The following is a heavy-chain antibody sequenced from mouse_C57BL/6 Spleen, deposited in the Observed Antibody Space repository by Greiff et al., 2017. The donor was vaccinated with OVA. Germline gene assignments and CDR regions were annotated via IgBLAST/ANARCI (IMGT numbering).Heavy chain of an antibody. CDR2: IDPSDSYT. D-gene: IGHD1-1*01. J-gene: IGHJ4*01. CDR3: ARRHYYGSSYYAMDY. Sequence: VQLQQPGAELVMPGASVKLSCKASGYTFTSYWMHWVKQRPGQGLEWIGEIDPSDSYTNYNQKFKGKSTLTVDKSSSTAYMQLSSLTSEDSAVYYCARRHYYGSSYYAMDYWGQGTSVTVSS. V-gene: IGHV1-69*01. CDR1: GYTFTSYW.